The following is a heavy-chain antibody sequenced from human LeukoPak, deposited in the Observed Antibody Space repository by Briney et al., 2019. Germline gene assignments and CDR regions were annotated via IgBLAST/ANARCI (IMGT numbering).Heavy chain of an antibody. CDR1: GGTFSSYA. Sequence: GSSVKVSCKASGGTFSSYAISWVRQAPGQGLEWMGGIIPIFGTASYAQKFQGRVTMTRDTSTSTVYMELSSLRSEDTAVYYCARSPLGEWELSGDFDYWGQGTLVTVSS. V-gene: IGHV1-69*05. J-gene: IGHJ4*02. CDR2: IIPIFGTA. D-gene: IGHD1-26*01. CDR3: ARSPLGEWELSGDFDY.